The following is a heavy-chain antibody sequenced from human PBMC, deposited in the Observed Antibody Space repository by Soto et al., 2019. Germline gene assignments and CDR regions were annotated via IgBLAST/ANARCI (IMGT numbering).Heavy chain of an antibody. CDR1: GGSVSSGSYY. Sequence: SETLALTCTVSGGSVSSGSYYWSWIRQPPGKGLEWIGYIYYSGSTNYNPSLKSRVTISVDTSKNQFSLKLSSVTAADTAVYYCARDSIIASTIDYWGQGTLVTV. CDR2: IYYSGST. CDR3: ARDSIIASTIDY. V-gene: IGHV4-61*01. D-gene: IGHD1-20*01. J-gene: IGHJ4*02.